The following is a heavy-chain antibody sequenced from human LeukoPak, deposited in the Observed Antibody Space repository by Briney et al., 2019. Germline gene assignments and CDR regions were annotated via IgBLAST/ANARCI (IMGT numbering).Heavy chain of an antibody. Sequence: GGSLRLSCAASGFTFSSYAMSWVRQAPGKGLEWVSAISGSGGSTYYADSVKGRFTTSRDNSKNTLYLQMNSLRAEDTAVYYCAKDLGYCSSTSCYRFDYWGQGTLVTVSS. J-gene: IGHJ4*02. D-gene: IGHD2-2*03. CDR1: GFTFSSYA. V-gene: IGHV3-23*01. CDR3: AKDLGYCSSTSCYRFDY. CDR2: ISGSGGST.